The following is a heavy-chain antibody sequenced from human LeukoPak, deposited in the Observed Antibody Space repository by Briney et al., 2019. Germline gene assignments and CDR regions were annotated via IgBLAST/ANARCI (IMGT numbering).Heavy chain of an antibody. Sequence: PGGSLRLSCAASGFTSSSYAMSWVRQAPGKGLQWVSSITGSGTSTYYADSVKGRFTISRDNSKNTLYLQMNSLRAEDTAIYYCANPIWGAFDVWGQGTMVTVSS. D-gene: IGHD7-27*01. J-gene: IGHJ3*01. CDR3: ANPIWGAFDV. V-gene: IGHV3-23*01. CDR2: ITGSGTST. CDR1: GFTSSSYA.